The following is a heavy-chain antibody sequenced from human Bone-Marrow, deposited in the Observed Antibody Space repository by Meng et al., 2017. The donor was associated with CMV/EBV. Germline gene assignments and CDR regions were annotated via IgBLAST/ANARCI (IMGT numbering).Heavy chain of an antibody. V-gene: IGHV3-23*03. CDR1: GFTFSSYA. J-gene: IGHJ5*02. CDR3: AKFHENYDFWSGYYTVNNWFDP. CDR2: IYSGGSST. Sequence: GESLKISCAASGFTFSSYAMSWVRQAPGKGLEWVSVIYSGGSSTYYADSVKGRFTISRDNSKNTLYLQMNSLRAEDTAVYYCAKFHENYDFWSGYYTVNNWFDPWGQGTRVTVSS. D-gene: IGHD3-3*01.